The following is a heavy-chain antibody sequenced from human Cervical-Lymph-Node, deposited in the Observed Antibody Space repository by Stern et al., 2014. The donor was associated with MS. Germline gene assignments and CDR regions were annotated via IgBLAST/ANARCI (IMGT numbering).Heavy chain of an antibody. V-gene: IGHV1-8*01. CDR3: ARGPHQAYGSGYYFRLDD. Sequence: QMQLVQSGAEVKKPGASVKVSCVTSGYTFTDSDINWVRQVPGQGLEWMGWMNPNTGNSAYTQEFQGRVTMTSSLSITTAFMDLSSLRSEDTAVYYCARGPHQAYGSGYYFRLDDWGQGTVDPVSP. D-gene: IGHD3-22*01. J-gene: IGHJ4*02. CDR2: MNPNTGNS. CDR1: GYTFTDSD.